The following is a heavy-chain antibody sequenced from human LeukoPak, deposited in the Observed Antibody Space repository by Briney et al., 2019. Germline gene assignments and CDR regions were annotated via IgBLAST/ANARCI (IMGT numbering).Heavy chain of an antibody. D-gene: IGHD1/OR15-1a*01. Sequence: GGSLRLSCAASGFMFSSYWMSWVRQAPGKGLEWVANIKQDGSEKYYVDSVKGRFTVSRDNARNSLYLQMNSLRAEDTAVYYCARKNSLDMWGQGTMVTVSS. J-gene: IGHJ3*02. CDR2: IKQDGSEK. CDR3: ARKNSLDM. CDR1: GFMFSSYW. V-gene: IGHV3-7*01.